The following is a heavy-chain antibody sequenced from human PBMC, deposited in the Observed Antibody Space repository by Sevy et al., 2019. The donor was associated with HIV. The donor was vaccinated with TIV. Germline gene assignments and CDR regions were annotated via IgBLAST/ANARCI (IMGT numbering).Heavy chain of an antibody. Sequence: GGSLRLSCAASGFTFSDHYMEWVRQAPGKGLEWVGRIRNKADSYTTEYAASVKGRFTISRDDSKNSLYLLMNSLKTEDTALYYCAREGCTRPHDYWGQGTRVTVSS. CDR3: AREGCTRPHDY. J-gene: IGHJ4*02. D-gene: IGHD2-8*01. CDR1: GFTFSDHY. CDR2: IRNKADSYTT. V-gene: IGHV3-72*01.